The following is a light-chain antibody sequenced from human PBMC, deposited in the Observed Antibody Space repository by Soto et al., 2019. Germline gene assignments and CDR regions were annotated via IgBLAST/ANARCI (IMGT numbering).Light chain of an antibody. CDR1: QSVSSAL. J-gene: IGKJ4*01. Sequence: EIVLTQSPDTLSLSPGERATLSCRASQSVSSALLAWYQQKPGQAPRLLIYRASTRVTGIPDRFTGSGSGTDFTLTISRLEPEDFAVYYCQQYESSPLTFGGGTKVEIK. CDR3: QQYESSPLT. V-gene: IGKV3-20*01. CDR2: RAS.